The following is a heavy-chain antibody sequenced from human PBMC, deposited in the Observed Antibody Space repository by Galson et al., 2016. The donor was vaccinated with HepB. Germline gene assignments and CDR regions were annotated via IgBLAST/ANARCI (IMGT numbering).Heavy chain of an antibody. D-gene: IGHD3-3*01. V-gene: IGHV3-30*18. CDR3: AKDTKGFYYYMDV. J-gene: IGHJ6*03. Sequence: AASGFTFSGFGMHWVRQAPGKGLEWVAVVSYDGSHNYYADSVRGRFTISRDNSRNTLYLQMNSLRGEDTAVYYCAKDTKGFYYYMDVWGKGTTVTVSS. CDR2: VSYDGSHN. CDR1: GFTFSGFG.